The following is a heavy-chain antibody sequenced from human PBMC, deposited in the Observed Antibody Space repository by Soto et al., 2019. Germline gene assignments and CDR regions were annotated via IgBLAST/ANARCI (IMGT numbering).Heavy chain of an antibody. CDR1: GGSISSYY. CDR3: ARARYQLLHPYYYGMDV. D-gene: IGHD2-2*01. J-gene: IGHJ6*02. CDR2: IHYSGST. Sequence: QVQLQESGPGLVKPSETLSLTCTVSGGSISSYYWSWIRQSPGQGLEWIGYIHYSGSTKSNPSLKSRVTISVDTSRTQVSLKLSSVTAADSAVYFCARARYQLLHPYYYGMDVWGQGTTVTVSS. V-gene: IGHV4-59*01.